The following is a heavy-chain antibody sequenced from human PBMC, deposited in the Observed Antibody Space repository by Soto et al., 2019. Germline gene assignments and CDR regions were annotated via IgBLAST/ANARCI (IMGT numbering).Heavy chain of an antibody. J-gene: IGHJ4*02. CDR1: GFTFSSYA. Sequence: EVQLLESGGGLVQPGGSLRLSCAASGFTFSSYAMSWVRQTPGKGLEWVAGISGGGGNTYYADSVTGRFTISRDNSRNTLYLQMSSLRAADTAIYYCAKDRGAGGRFSGIAVAGMTSGGQGTLVTVSS. V-gene: IGHV3-23*01. CDR2: ISGGGGNT. D-gene: IGHD6-19*01. CDR3: AKDRGAGGRFSGIAVAGMTS.